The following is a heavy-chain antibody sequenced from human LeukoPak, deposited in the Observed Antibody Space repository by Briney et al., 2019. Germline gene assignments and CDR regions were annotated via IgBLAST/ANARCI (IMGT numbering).Heavy chain of an antibody. CDR3: ARELLWFGEAIL. Sequence: GGSLRLSCAASGFTFSSYSMNWVRQAPGKGLEWVSSISSSSSYIYYADSVKGRFTISRDNAKNSLYLQMNSLRAEDTAVYYCARELLWFGEAILWGQGTLVTVSS. J-gene: IGHJ4*02. V-gene: IGHV3-21*01. D-gene: IGHD3-10*01. CDR1: GFTFSSYS. CDR2: ISSSSSYI.